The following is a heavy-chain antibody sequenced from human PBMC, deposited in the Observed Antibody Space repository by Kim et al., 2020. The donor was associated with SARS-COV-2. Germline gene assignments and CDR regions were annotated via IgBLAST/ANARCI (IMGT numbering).Heavy chain of an antibody. Sequence: YADSVKGRFTISRDNAKNSLYLQMNSLRAEDTAVYYCARVSPYYYYGMDVWGQGTTVTVSS. V-gene: IGHV3-11*05. CDR3: ARVSPYYYYGMDV. J-gene: IGHJ6*02.